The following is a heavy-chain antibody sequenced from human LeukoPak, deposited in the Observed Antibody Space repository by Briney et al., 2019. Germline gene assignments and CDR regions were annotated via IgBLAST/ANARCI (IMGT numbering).Heavy chain of an antibody. J-gene: IGHJ5*02. CDR2: IYPYDSDT. Sequence: GESPKISCKTSGYNFTTYWIGWVRQMPGKGLEWMGVIYPYDSDTRYSPSFEGQVTISADKPISTAYQQWNSLKTSDSAMYYWARLGGGYCRTGSCYLFDPWGQGTLVTVSS. D-gene: IGHD2-2*01. CDR3: ARLGGGYCRTGSCYLFDP. CDR1: GYNFTTYW. V-gene: IGHV5-51*01.